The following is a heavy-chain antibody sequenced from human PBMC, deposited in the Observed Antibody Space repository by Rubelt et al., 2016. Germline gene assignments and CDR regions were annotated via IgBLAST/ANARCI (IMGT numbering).Heavy chain of an antibody. J-gene: IGHJ3*02. D-gene: IGHD3-10*01. CDR3: ATRTVGVIGPHAFDI. Sequence: QVQLVQSGAEVKKPGASVKVSCKVSGSTLTELSMQWVRQAPGKGLEWMGGFDPEDGEAIYAQKFQGRVTMTEEPATDTAYMELSSLRSEDTAVYYCATRTVGVIGPHAFDIWGQGTMVTVSS. CDR1: GSTLTELS. V-gene: IGHV1-24*01. CDR2: FDPEDGEA.